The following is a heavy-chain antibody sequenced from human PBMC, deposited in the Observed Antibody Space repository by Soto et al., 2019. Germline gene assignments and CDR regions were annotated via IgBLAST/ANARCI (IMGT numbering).Heavy chain of an antibody. CDR2: IYYSGST. J-gene: IGHJ4*02. Sequence: SETLSLTCIVSGGSISSSSYYWGWIRQPPGKGLEWIGYIYYSGSTYYNPSLKSRVTISVDTSKNQFSLKLSSVTAADTAVYYCARDLYGYYIDFCGQGTVVT. D-gene: IGHD3-3*01. V-gene: IGHV4-39*02. CDR3: ARDLYGYYIDF. CDR1: GGSISSSSYY.